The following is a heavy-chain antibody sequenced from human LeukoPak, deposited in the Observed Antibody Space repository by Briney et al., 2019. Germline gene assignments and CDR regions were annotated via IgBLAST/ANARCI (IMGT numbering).Heavy chain of an antibody. CDR3: AKDGGAAAGFFDY. D-gene: IGHD6-13*01. CDR2: ISWNSGSI. J-gene: IGHJ4*02. CDR1: GFTFSGYA. Sequence: GGSLRLSCAASGFTFSGYAMSWVRQAPGKGLEWVSGISWNSGSIGYADSVKGRFTISRDNAKNSLYLQMNSLRAEDTALYYCAKDGGAAAGFFDYWGQGTLVTVSS. V-gene: IGHV3-9*01.